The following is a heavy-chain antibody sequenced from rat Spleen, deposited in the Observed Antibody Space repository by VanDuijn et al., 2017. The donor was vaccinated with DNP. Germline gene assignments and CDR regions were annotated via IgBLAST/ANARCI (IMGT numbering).Heavy chain of an antibody. CDR1: GFNFNYSG. Sequence: EVQLVESGGSLVQPGRSLQLSCVASGFNFNYSGLAWVRQAPTKGLEWVAYIRYDGGSTYYGDSVKGRFTISRDNAKSTLYLQMNSLRSEDMATYYCVRWYNSGYYFDYWGQGVMVTVSS. D-gene: IGHD4-3*01. CDR3: VRWYNSGYYFDY. J-gene: IGHJ2*01. CDR2: IRYDGGST. V-gene: IGHV5-22*01.